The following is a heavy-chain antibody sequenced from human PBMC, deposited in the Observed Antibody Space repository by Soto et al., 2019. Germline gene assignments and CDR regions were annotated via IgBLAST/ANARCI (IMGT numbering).Heavy chain of an antibody. CDR3: AKDLGVIGRLQLVFDY. V-gene: IGHV3-30*18. Sequence: QVQLVESGGGVVQPGRSLRLSCAASGFTFSSYGMHWVRQAPGKGLEWVAVISYDGSNKYYADSVKGRFTISRDNSKNTLYLQMNSLRAEDTAVYYCAKDLGVIGRLQLVFDYWGQGTLVTVSS. D-gene: IGHD6-13*01. J-gene: IGHJ4*02. CDR2: ISYDGSNK. CDR1: GFTFSSYG.